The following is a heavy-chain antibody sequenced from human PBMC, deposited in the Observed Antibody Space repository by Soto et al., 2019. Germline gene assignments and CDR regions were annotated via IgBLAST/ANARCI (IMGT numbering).Heavy chain of an antibody. CDR3: ARDSTEYYYYYGMDV. V-gene: IGHV4-59*01. D-gene: IGHD2-2*01. CDR1: GGSISSYY. Sequence: SETLSLTCTVSGGSISSYYWSWIRQPPGKGLEWIGYIYYSGSTNYNPSLKSRVTISVDTSKNQFSLKLSSVTAADTAVYYCARDSTEYYYYYGMDVWGQGTTVTVSS. J-gene: IGHJ6*02. CDR2: IYYSGST.